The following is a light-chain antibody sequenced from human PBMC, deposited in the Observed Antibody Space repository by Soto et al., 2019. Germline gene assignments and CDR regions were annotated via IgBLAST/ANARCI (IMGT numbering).Light chain of an antibody. J-gene: IGKJ1*01. CDR2: AAS. Sequence: DIQMTQSPSSLSASVGDRVTITCRASQSISTFLNWYQQKPGKAPKLLTYAASTLQSGVPSGFSGSGSGTDFALTISSLQPEDFATYFCQQSYTTPQSWTFGQGTKVDIK. CDR1: QSISTF. CDR3: QQSYTTPQSWT. V-gene: IGKV1-39*01.